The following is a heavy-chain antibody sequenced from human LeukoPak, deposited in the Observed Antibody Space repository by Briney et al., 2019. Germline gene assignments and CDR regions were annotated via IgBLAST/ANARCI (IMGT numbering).Heavy chain of an antibody. Sequence: GGSLRLSCAASGFTFSSYAMHWVRQAPGKGLEWVAVISYDGSNKYYADSVKGRFTISRDNSKNTLYLQMNSLRAEDTAVYYCAKDRLTIFGAPGYMDVWGKGTTVTVSS. CDR1: GFTFSSYA. D-gene: IGHD3-3*01. CDR3: AKDRLTIFGAPGYMDV. CDR2: ISYDGSNK. V-gene: IGHV3-30-3*01. J-gene: IGHJ6*03.